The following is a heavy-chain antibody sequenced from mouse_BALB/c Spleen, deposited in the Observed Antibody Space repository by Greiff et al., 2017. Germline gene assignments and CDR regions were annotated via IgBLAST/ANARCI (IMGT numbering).Heavy chain of an antibody. CDR2: IRNKANGYTT. CDR3: ARDIAGDYAMDY. D-gene: IGHD1-1*01. CDR1: GFTFTDYY. Sequence: EVQGVESGGGLVQPGGSLRLSCATSGFTFTDYYMSWVRQPPGKALEWLGFIRNKANGYTTEYSASVKGRFTISRDNSQSILYLQMNTLRAEDSATYYCARDIAGDYAMDYWGQGTSVTVSS. J-gene: IGHJ4*01. V-gene: IGHV7-3*02.